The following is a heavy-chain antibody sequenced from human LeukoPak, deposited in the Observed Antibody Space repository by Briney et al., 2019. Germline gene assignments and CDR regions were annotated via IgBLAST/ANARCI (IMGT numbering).Heavy chain of an antibody. J-gene: IGHJ4*02. Sequence: ASVKVSCKASGGTFSSYAISWVRQAPGQGLEWMGGIIPIFGTANYAQKFQGRVTITADKSTSTAYMELSSLRSEDTAVYYCARVSLLMTFFDYWGQGTLVTVSS. CDR3: ARVSLLMTFFDY. V-gene: IGHV1-69*06. D-gene: IGHD2-8*01. CDR2: IIPIFGTA. CDR1: GGTFSSYA.